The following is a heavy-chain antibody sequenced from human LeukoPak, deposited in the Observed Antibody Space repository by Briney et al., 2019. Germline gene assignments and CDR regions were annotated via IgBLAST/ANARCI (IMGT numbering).Heavy chain of an antibody. CDR3: ANGPTKDGYHYYFDY. V-gene: IGHV3-30*04. J-gene: IGHJ4*02. CDR1: GFTFSSYA. CDR2: ISYDGSNK. D-gene: IGHD5-24*01. Sequence: GGSLRLSCAASGFTFSSYAMHWVRQAPGKGLEWVAVISYDGSNKYYADSVKGRFTISRDNSKNTLSLQMNSLRPEDTAIYYCANGPTKDGYHYYFDYWGQGTLVAVSS.